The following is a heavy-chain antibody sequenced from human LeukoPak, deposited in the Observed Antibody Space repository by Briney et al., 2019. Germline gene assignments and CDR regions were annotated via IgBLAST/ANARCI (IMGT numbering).Heavy chain of an antibody. D-gene: IGHD6-13*01. Sequence: GGSLRLSCAASGFTVSSNYMSWVRQAPGKGLEWVSVIGTAGDTYYPGSVKGRFTISRENAKNSLYLQMNSLRAGDTAVYYCARGGRGSSWFDNWGQGTLVTVSS. V-gene: IGHV3-13*01. CDR1: GFTVSSNY. CDR2: IGTAGDT. CDR3: ARGGRGSSWFDN. J-gene: IGHJ4*02.